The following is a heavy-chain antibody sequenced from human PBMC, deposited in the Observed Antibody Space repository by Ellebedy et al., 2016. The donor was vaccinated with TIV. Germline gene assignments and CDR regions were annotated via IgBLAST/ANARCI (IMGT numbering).Heavy chain of an antibody. V-gene: IGHV3-21*05. CDR1: GFTFSSYS. J-gene: IGHJ3*02. CDR3: ARDLKVEQWLAGAFDI. D-gene: IGHD6-19*01. CDR2: ISSSSSYT. Sequence: GGSLRLSCAASGFTFSSYSMNWVRQAPGKGLEWVSYISSSSSYTNYADSVKGRFTISRDNAKNSLYLQMNSLRAEDTAVYYCARDLKVEQWLAGAFDIWGQGTMVTVSS.